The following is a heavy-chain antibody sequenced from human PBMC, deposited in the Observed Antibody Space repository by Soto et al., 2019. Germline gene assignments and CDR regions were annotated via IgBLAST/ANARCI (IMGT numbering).Heavy chain of an antibody. CDR2: INAGNGDT. Sequence: VASVKVSCKASGYTFSSHAIHWVRQAPGQRLEWMGWINAGNGDTEYSQKFRGRVAITRDTSASSAYMELSTLRSEDTAVYYCARDGARIAVFGVVYYFDYWGQGTVVTVSS. D-gene: IGHD3-3*01. J-gene: IGHJ4*02. CDR1: GYTFSSHA. CDR3: ARDGARIAVFGVVYYFDY. V-gene: IGHV1-3*01.